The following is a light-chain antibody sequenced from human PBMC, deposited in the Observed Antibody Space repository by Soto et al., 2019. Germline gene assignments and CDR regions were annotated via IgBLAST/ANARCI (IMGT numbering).Light chain of an antibody. CDR2: GAS. CDR1: QSVSSN. Sequence: EIVMTQSPATLSVSPGERATLSCRASQSVSSNLAWYQQKPGQAPRLLIYGASTRATGIPDRFSGSGSVTEFTLTISNLQSEDFAVYYCQQYNNWPLWTFGQGTKVEIK. CDR3: QQYNNWPLWT. J-gene: IGKJ1*01. V-gene: IGKV3-15*01.